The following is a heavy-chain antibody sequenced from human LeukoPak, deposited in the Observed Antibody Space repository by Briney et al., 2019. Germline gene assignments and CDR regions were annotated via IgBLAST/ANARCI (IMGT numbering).Heavy chain of an antibody. V-gene: IGHV4-34*01. CDR3: ARALDYGGNSGSVGWFDP. D-gene: IGHD4-23*01. CDR2: INHSGST. Sequence: GSLRLSCAASGFTFSSYSMNWVRQAPGKGLEWIGEINHSGSTNYNPSLKSRVTISVDTSKNQFSLKLSSVTAADTAVYYCARALDYGGNSGSVGWFDPWGQGTLVTVSS. J-gene: IGHJ5*02. CDR1: GFTFSSYS.